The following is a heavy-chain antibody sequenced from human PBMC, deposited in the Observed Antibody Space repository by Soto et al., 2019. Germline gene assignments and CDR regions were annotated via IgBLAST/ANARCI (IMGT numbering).Heavy chain of an antibody. CDR2: IKSKTDGGTT. Sequence: GGSLRLSCAASGFTFSNAWMSWVRQAPGKGLEWVGRIKSKTDGGTTDYAAPVKGRFTISRDDSKNTLYLQMNSLKTEDTAVYYCTTDLGYGSGSYYYYYYMDVWGKGTTVTSP. J-gene: IGHJ6*03. CDR3: TTDLGYGSGSYYYYYYMDV. CDR1: GFTFSNAW. D-gene: IGHD3-10*01. V-gene: IGHV3-15*01.